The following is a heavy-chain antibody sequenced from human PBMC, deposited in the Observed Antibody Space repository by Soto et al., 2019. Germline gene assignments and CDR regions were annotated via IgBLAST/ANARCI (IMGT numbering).Heavy chain of an antibody. CDR1: GGSISSYY. CDR3: AGLGYDSSGLIDY. V-gene: IGHV4-59*01. J-gene: IGHJ4*02. CDR2: IYYSGST. Sequence: SETLSLTCTVSGGSISSYYWSWIRQPPGKGLEWIGYIYYSGSTNYNPSLKSRVTISVDTSKNQFSLKLSSVTAADTAVYYCAGLGYDSSGLIDYWGQGTLVTVS. D-gene: IGHD3-22*01.